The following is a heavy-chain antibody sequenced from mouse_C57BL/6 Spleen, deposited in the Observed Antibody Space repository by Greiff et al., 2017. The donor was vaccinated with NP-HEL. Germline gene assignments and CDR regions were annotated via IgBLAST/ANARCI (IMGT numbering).Heavy chain of an antibody. Sequence: DVMLVESGGGLVKPGGSLKLSCAASGFTFSSYTMSWVRQTPEKRLEWVATISGGGGNTYYPDSVKGRFTISRDKAKNTLYLQMSSLRSEDTALYYCAGQGGGSYEGAMDYWGQGTSVTVSS. CDR2: ISGGGGNT. CDR3: AGQGGGSYEGAMDY. D-gene: IGHD1-1*02. CDR1: GFTFSSYT. J-gene: IGHJ4*01. V-gene: IGHV5-9*01.